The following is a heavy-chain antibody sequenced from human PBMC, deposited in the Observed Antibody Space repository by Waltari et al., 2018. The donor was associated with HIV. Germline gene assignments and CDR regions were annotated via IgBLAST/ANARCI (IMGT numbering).Heavy chain of an antibody. J-gene: IGHJ6*01. V-gene: IGHV4-34*01. D-gene: IGHD4-17*01. CDR2: INHSGSG. CDR1: GGSFSGYY. CDR3: ARDSVPSFDYGDYYYYGMDV. Sequence: QVQLQQWGAGLLRPSETLSLTCAVYGGSFSGYYWSWIRQATGKGLEWIGEINHSGSGNGNPSLNSRVTISVDTSKYQFSLRVRSVTAADTAVYYCARDSVPSFDYGDYYYYGMDVWSRGTTVTVSS.